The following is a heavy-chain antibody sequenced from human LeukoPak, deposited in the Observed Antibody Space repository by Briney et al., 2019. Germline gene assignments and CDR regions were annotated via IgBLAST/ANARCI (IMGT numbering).Heavy chain of an antibody. CDR3: AREYDDAFDI. V-gene: IGHV3-30*04. D-gene: IGHD3-3*01. CDR1: GFTFSQYA. J-gene: IGHJ3*02. Sequence: GGSLRLSCAASGFTFSQYAMHWVRQAPGKGLDWVAVISYDGINKHFADSVKGRFTISRDSSRNTLYLQMNSLRPEDTAVYYCAREYDDAFDIWGQGTMVTVSS. CDR2: ISYDGINK.